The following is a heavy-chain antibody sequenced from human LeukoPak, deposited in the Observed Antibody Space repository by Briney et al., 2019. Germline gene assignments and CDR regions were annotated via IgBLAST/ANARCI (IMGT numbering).Heavy chain of an antibody. CDR2: IFYTGGT. D-gene: IGHD3-22*01. CDR1: GGSITSSSYY. V-gene: IGHV4-39*07. Sequence: PSETLSLTCSVSGGSITSSSYYWGWIRQPPEKGLEWIGSIFYTGGTNYSPSLKSRVTISVDTSKNQFSLKLSSVTAADTAVYYCARVPNDSSGYWQFLHWYFDLWGRGTLVTVSS. CDR3: ARVPNDSSGYWQFLHWYFDL. J-gene: IGHJ2*01.